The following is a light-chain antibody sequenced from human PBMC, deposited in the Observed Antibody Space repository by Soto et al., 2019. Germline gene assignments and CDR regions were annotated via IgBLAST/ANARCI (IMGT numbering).Light chain of an antibody. CDR2: EVS. CDR1: SSDVGGYNH. V-gene: IGLV2-14*01. Sequence: QSVLTQPASVSGSPGQSVTISCAGTSSDVGGYNHVSWYQQHPDKAPKLMIYEVSNRPSGVSNRFSGSKSGNTASLTISGLQAEDEADYFCTSYTSSSTYVFGTGTKVTVL. CDR3: TSYTSSSTYV. J-gene: IGLJ1*01.